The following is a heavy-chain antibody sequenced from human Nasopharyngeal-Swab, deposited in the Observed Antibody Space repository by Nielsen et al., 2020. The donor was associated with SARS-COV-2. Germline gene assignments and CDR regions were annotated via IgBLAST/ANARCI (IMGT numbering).Heavy chain of an antibody. V-gene: IGHV1-2*06. Sequence: ASAKASCKASGYTFTGYYMHWVRQAPGQGLEWMGRINPNSGGTNYAQKFQGRVTMTRDTSISTAYMELSRLRSDDTAVYYCARANLYSSGWYIPDYWGQGTLVTVSS. CDR3: ARANLYSSGWYIPDY. CDR1: GYTFTGYY. D-gene: IGHD6-19*01. CDR2: INPNSGGT. J-gene: IGHJ4*02.